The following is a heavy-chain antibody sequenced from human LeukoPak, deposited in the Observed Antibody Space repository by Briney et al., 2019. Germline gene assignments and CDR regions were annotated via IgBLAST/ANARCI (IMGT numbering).Heavy chain of an antibody. Sequence: ASVKVSCKASVYTFTGYYMHWVRRAPGQGLEWMGWINPNSGGTNYAQKFQGRVTMTRDMSISTAYMELSRLRSDDTAVYYCARLPVARRRYCSSTSCYMDYWGQGTLVTVS. CDR2: INPNSGGT. CDR1: VYTFTGYY. J-gene: IGHJ4*02. CDR3: ARLPVARRRYCSSTSCYMDY. D-gene: IGHD2-2*02. V-gene: IGHV1-2*02.